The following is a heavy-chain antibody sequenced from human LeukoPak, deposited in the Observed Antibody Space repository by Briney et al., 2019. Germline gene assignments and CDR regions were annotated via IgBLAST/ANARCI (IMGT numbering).Heavy chain of an antibody. Sequence: SETLSLTCAVYGGSFGGYYWSWIRQPPGKGLEWIGEINHSGSTNYNPSLKSRVTISVDTSKNQFSLKLSSVTAADTAVYYCARDVIRYFDWSYYYYYMDVWGKGTTVTVSS. D-gene: IGHD3-9*01. CDR3: ARDVIRYFDWSYYYYYMDV. J-gene: IGHJ6*03. CDR1: GGSFGGYY. V-gene: IGHV4-34*01. CDR2: INHSGST.